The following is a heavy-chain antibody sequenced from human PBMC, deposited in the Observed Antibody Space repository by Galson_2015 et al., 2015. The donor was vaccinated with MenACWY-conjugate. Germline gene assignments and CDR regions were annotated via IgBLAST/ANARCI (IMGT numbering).Heavy chain of an antibody. V-gene: IGHV3-11*06. CDR2: ISSSSGNT. CDR3: ARDRSNAFDI. D-gene: IGHD4/OR15-4a*01. CDR1: GFTFSDNY. J-gene: IGHJ3*02. Sequence: SLRLSCAASGFTFSDNYMSWIRQTPGKGLEWVSYISSSSGNTKYADSVRGRFTISRDNAKNSLYLQMNSLRAEDTAVYYCARDRSNAFDIGGQGTMVTVSS.